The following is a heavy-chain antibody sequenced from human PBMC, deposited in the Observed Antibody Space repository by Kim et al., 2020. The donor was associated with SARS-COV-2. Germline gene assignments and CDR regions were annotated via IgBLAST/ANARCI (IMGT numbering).Heavy chain of an antibody. CDR2: ISSSSSYI. D-gene: IGHD1-26*01. CDR3: ARRAEPYYYGMDV. V-gene: IGHV3-21*01. J-gene: IGHJ6*02. CDR1: GFTFSSYS. Sequence: GGSLRLSCAASGFTFSSYSMNWVRQAPGKGLEWVSSISSSSSYIYYADSVKGRFTISRDNAKNSLYLQMNSLRAEDTAVYYCARRAEPYYYGMDVWGQGTTVTVSS.